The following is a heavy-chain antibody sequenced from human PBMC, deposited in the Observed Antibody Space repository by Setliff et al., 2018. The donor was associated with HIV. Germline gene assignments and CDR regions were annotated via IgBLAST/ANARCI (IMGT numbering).Heavy chain of an antibody. CDR2: ISWNGDLT. CDR1: GFIFSNYA. Sequence: GGSLRLSCAGSGFIFSNYAMYWVRQAPGKGLEWVSGISWNGDLTAYAEFSKGRFTISRDNARKSLYLQFNSARAEDTAVYYCVREDRYDHYHMDVWGKGTTVTV. V-gene: IGHV3-20*04. CDR3: VREDRYDHYHMDV. J-gene: IGHJ6*03.